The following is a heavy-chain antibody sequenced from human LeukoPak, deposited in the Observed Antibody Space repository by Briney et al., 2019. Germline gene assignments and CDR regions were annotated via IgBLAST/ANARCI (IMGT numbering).Heavy chain of an antibody. CDR3: ARGFYSGAY. Sequence: HTGGSLRLSCAVSGFPFSSYWMNWVRQPPGKGLEWVAKIKQDGTEKYYVDSVKGRFTISRDNAKNSLYLHMNSVRAEDSAVYYCARGFYSGAYWGQGTLVTVSS. D-gene: IGHD5-12*01. V-gene: IGHV3-7*04. CDR2: IKQDGTEK. CDR1: GFPFSSYW. J-gene: IGHJ4*02.